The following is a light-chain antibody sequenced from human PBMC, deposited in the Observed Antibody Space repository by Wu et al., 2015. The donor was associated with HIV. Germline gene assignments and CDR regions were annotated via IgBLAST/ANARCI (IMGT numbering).Light chain of an antibody. CDR1: QSVSSSY. Sequence: EIVLTQSPGTLSLSPGERATLSCRASQSVSSSYLAWYQQKPGQAPRLLIYDASNRATGIPARFSGSRSGTDFTLTISSLEPEDFGVYYCQQRSNWPLTFGGGPRWKSN. CDR3: QQRSNWPLT. J-gene: IGKJ4*01. CDR2: DAS. V-gene: IGKV3-11*01.